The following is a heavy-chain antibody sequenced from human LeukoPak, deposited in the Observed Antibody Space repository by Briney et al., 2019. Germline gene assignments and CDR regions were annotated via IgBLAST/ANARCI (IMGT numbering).Heavy chain of an antibody. D-gene: IGHD3-3*01. CDR2: IKQDGSEK. Sequence: GGSLRLSCAASGFTFSSYWMSWVRQAPGKGLEWVANIKQDGSEKYYVDSVKGRFTISRDSAKNSLYLQMNSLRAEDTAVYYCARDQDYYDFWSGYLTSNTYGMDVWGQGTTVTVSS. CDR3: ARDQDYYDFWSGYLTSNTYGMDV. J-gene: IGHJ6*02. V-gene: IGHV3-7*01. CDR1: GFTFSSYW.